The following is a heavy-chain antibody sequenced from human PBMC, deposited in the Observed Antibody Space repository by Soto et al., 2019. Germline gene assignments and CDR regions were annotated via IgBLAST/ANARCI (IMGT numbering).Heavy chain of an antibody. V-gene: IGHV2-5*01. CDR2: IYWNGDK. D-gene: IGHD6-6*01. Sequence: QITLKGSGPTLVKPTQTLTLTCTLSGISLSSSGVGLGWIRQTPGNALAWLALIYWNGDKHYNPSLKTRLTITKDTSKNQAVLTMNNVDPVDTATYYCARGLATLPVFAFDIWDQGTVVIVSS. CDR1: GISLSSSGVG. J-gene: IGHJ3*02. CDR3: ARGLATLPVFAFDI.